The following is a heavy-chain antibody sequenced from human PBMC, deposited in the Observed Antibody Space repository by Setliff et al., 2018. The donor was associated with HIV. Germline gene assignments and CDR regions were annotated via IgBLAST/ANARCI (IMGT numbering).Heavy chain of an antibody. V-gene: IGHV3-7*03. CDR1: AFTFNDHW. Sequence: GVLRLSCAASAFTFNDHWMSWVRQAPGKGLEWVANIKKDGSEKNLLDSVKGRFSISRDNAQNSVFLQMDSMRVEDTAVYYCVVGHYRSSSGWGQGTMVTVSS. CDR3: VVGHYRSSSG. J-gene: IGHJ4*02. D-gene: IGHD2-15*01. CDR2: IKKDGSEK.